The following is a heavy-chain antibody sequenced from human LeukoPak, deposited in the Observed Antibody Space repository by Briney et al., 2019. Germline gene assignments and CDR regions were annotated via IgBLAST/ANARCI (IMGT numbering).Heavy chain of an antibody. J-gene: IGHJ4*02. D-gene: IGHD3-22*01. CDR1: GNTVTSLY. Sequence: ATVKPSCKASGNTVTSLYMHWVRQAPGQRLEWMGLIDPNNGDTYSSPKFRARVTMTSDTSTNTVYMDLNSLTSEDTAVYYCARDNYERKFDYWGQGTPVAVSS. CDR3: ARDNYERKFDY. V-gene: IGHV1-2*02. CDR2: IDPNNGDT.